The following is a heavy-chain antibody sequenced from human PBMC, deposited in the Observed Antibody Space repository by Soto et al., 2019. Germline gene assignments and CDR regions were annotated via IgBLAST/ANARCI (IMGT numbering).Heavy chain of an antibody. J-gene: IGHJ6*03. V-gene: IGHV4-59*01. CDR1: GGSISSYY. D-gene: IGHD3-10*01. CDR3: ARNKVAWDGSGSYDRRNYYYYYMDV. CDR2: IYYSGST. Sequence: SETLSLTCTVSGGSISSYYWSWIRQPPGKGLEWIGYIYYSGSTNYNPSLKSRVTIQVDTSKNQFSLKLSSVTAADTAVYYCARNKVAWDGSGSYDRRNYYYYYMDVWGKGTTVTVSS.